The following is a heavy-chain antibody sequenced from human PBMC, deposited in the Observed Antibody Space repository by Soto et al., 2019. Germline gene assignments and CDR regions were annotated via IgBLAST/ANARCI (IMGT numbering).Heavy chain of an antibody. D-gene: IGHD1-26*01. Sequence: GESLKISCAASGFTFSSYAMHWVRQAPGKGLEWVAVISYDGSNKYYADSVKGRFTISRDNSKNTLYLQMNSLRAEDTAVYYCARGLPSFLDYWGQGTLVTVSS. CDR2: ISYDGSNK. J-gene: IGHJ4*02. CDR3: ARGLPSFLDY. V-gene: IGHV3-30-3*01. CDR1: GFTFSSYA.